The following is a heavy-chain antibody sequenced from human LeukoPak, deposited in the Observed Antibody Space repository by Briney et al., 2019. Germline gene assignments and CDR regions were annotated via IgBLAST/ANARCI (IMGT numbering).Heavy chain of an antibody. CDR1: GYSISSGYL. Sequence: SETLSLTCVVSGYSISSGYLCAWIRQSPGKGLEWIGSIYHSGSAHYNPSLKSRVTISLETPKNQFSLKLFSVTAADAAVYYCARDPRWLTPDCTTTSCYENYFDPWGQGTLVTVSS. V-gene: IGHV4-38-2*02. D-gene: IGHD2-2*01. J-gene: IGHJ5*02. CDR3: ARDPRWLTPDCTTTSCYENYFDP. CDR2: IYHSGSA.